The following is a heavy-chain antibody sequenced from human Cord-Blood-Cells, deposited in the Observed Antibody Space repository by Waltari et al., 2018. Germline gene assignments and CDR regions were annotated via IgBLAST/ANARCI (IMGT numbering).Heavy chain of an antibody. V-gene: IGHV3-30-3*01. CDR2: ISYDGSNK. CDR1: GLTSGCYP. J-gene: IGHJ4*02. CDR3: AREEYSSSYFDY. Sequence: VLLVESGGGVVRPGGSLRRSCAGSGLTSGCYPLHCVPQAPGKGLEWVAVISYDGSNKYYADSVKGRFTISRDNSKNTLYLQMNSLRAEDTAVYYCAREEYSSSYFDYWGQGTLVTVSS. D-gene: IGHD6-6*01.